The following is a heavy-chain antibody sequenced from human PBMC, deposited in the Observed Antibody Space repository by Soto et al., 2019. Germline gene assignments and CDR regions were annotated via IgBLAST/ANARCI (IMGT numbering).Heavy chain of an antibody. V-gene: IGHV3-23*01. Sequence: EVQLLESGGGLVQPGGSLRLSCAASGFTFSSYAMSWVRQAPGKGLEWVSAISGSGGSTYYADSVKGRFTISRDNSKNSLYLQIKSLRAEDTAVYYCAKYKPGRDGKTFDYWGQGTLVTVSS. CDR2: ISGSGGST. CDR1: GFTFSSYA. J-gene: IGHJ4*02. D-gene: IGHD1-20*01. CDR3: AKYKPGRDGKTFDY.